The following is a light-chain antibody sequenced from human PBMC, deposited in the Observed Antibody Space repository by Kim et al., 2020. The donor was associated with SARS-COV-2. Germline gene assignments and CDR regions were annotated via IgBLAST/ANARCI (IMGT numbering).Light chain of an antibody. CDR1: QSVRSN. CDR3: QQYDNWPLT. CDR2: GAS. V-gene: IGKV3-15*01. J-gene: IGKJ4*01. Sequence: EVEMTQSPAVLSLSPGERATISCRASQSVRSNLAWYQQQPGQPPRLLIYGASTRASSIRSRFSGTGSGTEFTLTISSLQSEDFAVYYCQQYDNWPLTFGGGTKVDIK.